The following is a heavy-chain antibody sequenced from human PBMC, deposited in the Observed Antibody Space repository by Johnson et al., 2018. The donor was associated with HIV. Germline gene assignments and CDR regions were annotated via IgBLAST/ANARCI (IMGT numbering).Heavy chain of an antibody. V-gene: IGHV3-30*18. CDR2: ISYDGSNK. Sequence: QVQLVESGGDLVQPGGSLRLSCVSSGFDFSSYWMNWVRQAPGKGLEWVAVISYDGSNKYYADSVKGRFTISRDNSKNTLYLQMNSLKAEDTAVYYCAKPLSSGLGFDAFDIWGQGTVVTVSS. J-gene: IGHJ3*02. CDR3: AKPLSSGLGFDAFDI. D-gene: IGHD3-22*01. CDR1: GFDFSSYW.